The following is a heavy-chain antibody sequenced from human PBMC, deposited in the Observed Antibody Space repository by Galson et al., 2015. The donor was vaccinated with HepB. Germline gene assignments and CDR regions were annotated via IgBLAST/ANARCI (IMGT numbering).Heavy chain of an antibody. Sequence: SLRLSCAASGFTFRNYAMNWVRQAPGKGLEWVSVISNNGAGTYYADSVKGRFTISRDNSKNTLYLQMNSLRAEDTAIYYCAKDREAGVPAAIYAFDMWGQGTMVTVSS. D-gene: IGHD2-2*02. V-gene: IGHV3-23*01. CDR1: GFTFRNYA. CDR3: AKDREAGVPAAIYAFDM. J-gene: IGHJ3*02. CDR2: ISNNGAGT.